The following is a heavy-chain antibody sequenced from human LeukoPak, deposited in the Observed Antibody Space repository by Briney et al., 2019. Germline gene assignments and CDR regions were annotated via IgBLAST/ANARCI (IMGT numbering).Heavy chain of an antibody. J-gene: IGHJ4*02. CDR1: GGSFSGYY. V-gene: IGHV4-34*01. D-gene: IGHD3-22*01. CDR3: ARSEEVNDY. CDR2: INHSGST. Sequence: SETLSLTCAVYGGSFSGYYWSWIRQPPGKGLEWIGEINHSGSTNYNPSLKSRVTISVDTSKNQFSLKLSSVTAADTAVYYGARSEEVNDYWGQGTLVTVSS.